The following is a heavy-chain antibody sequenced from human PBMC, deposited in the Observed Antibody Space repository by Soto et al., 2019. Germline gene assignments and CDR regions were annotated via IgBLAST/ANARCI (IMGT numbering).Heavy chain of an antibody. CDR3: ARGVSEGVDY. V-gene: IGHV1-8*01. CDR1: GYSFTSLD. CDR2: MQPSTGRT. Sequence: QVQLVQSGAEVREPGASVKVSCKASGYSFTSLDINWVRQTAGQGLEWMGWMQPSTGRTGYAQKFQGRVTMTRDTSINPAYMELTTLTSDDTAFYYCARGVSEGVDYWGQGTLVTVSS. J-gene: IGHJ4*02. D-gene: IGHD1-26*01.